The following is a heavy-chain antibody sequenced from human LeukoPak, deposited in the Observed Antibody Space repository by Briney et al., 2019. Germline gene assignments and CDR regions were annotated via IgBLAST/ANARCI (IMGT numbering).Heavy chain of an antibody. V-gene: IGHV3-23*01. Sequence: GGSLRLSCAASGFTFSSYSMTWVRQAPGKGLEWVSSITSVIGTTYYADSVKGRFTISRDNSKNTLYLQMNSLRAEDTAVYYCAKDRPTWPIDYWGQGTLVTVSS. J-gene: IGHJ4*02. CDR3: AKDRPTWPIDY. D-gene: IGHD5-12*01. CDR1: GFTFSSYS. CDR2: ITSVIGTT.